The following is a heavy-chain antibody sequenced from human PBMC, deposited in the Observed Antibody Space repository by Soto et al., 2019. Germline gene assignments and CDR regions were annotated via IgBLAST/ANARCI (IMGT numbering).Heavy chain of an antibody. V-gene: IGHV4-34*01. J-gene: IGHJ4*02. CDR2: INHSGST. CDR3: ARGGIAARPSVVRGDY. D-gene: IGHD6-6*01. Sequence: PSETLSLTCAVYGGSFSGYYWSWIRQPPGKGLEWIGEINHSGSTNYNPSLKSRVTISVDTSKNQFSLKLSSVTAADTAVYYCARGGIAARPSVVRGDYWGQGTLVTVSS. CDR1: GGSFSGYY.